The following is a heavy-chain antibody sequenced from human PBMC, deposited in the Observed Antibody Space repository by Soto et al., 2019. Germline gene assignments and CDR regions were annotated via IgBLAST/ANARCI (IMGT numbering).Heavy chain of an antibody. D-gene: IGHD4-17*01. CDR1: GDSVSSNSDA. Sequence: SXTLSLTCAISGDSVSSNSDAWNWIRQSASRDLEWLGRTYYRSKWYNDYGVSVKSRIPINPDTSKNQYSLQLNSVTPEDTAVYYCARGGTTVTLVFDYWGQGTLVTVSS. CDR3: ARGGTTVTLVFDY. V-gene: IGHV6-1*01. J-gene: IGHJ4*02. CDR2: TYYRSKWYN.